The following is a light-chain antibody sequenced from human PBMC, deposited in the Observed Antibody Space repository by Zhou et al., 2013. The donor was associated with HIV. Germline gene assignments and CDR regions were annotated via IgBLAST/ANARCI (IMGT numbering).Light chain of an antibody. CDR1: QDIGNY. Sequence: DIQMTQSPSSLSASAGDRVTITCQATQDIGNYLNWYQQKAGKAPKLLIYEASHLETGVPSRFSGSGSGTDFTLTIGSLQPEDVATYYCQKHDTAPWTFGQGTKVEIK. V-gene: IGKV1-33*01. CDR2: EAS. J-gene: IGKJ1*01. CDR3: QKHDTAPWT.